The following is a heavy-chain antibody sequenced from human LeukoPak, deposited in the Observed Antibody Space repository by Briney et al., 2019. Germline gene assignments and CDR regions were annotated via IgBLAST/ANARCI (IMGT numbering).Heavy chain of an antibody. V-gene: IGHV3-74*01. J-gene: IGHJ6*02. Sequence: PGGSLRLSCPASGFTLSSYWMPCVRQAPGEGLVWVSRINSDGYSLGYADSVKGRFTISRDNAKNTLHLQMNSLRAKDTAVYYCARGGVVGGMDVWGQGTTVTVSS. CDR2: INSDGYSL. D-gene: IGHD2-2*01. CDR3: ARGGVVGGMDV. CDR1: GFTLSSYW.